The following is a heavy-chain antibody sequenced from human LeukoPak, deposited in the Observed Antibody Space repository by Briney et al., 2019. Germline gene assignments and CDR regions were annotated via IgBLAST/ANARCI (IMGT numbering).Heavy chain of an antibody. CDR2: ISGSGGST. CDR3: ARDYYYGSGSYYNYFDY. Sequence: GGSLRLSCAASGFTFSSYAMSWVRQAPGKGLEWVSAISGSGGSTYYADSVKGRFTISRDNSKNTLYLQMNSLRAEDTAVYYCARDYYYGSGSYYNYFDYWGQGTLVTVSS. J-gene: IGHJ4*02. D-gene: IGHD3-10*01. CDR1: GFTFSSYA. V-gene: IGHV3-23*01.